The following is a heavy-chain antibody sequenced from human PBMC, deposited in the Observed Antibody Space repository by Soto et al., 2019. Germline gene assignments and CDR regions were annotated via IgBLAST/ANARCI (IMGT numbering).Heavy chain of an antibody. V-gene: IGHV4-4*02. CDR1: GDAISSRTW. J-gene: IGHJ3*02. D-gene: IGHD6-25*01. CDR2: IYHGGNT. CDR3: ARALVPPGTSGRLRSPFDI. Sequence: QVQLQESGPGLVKPSGTLSLTCGVSGDAISSRTWWNWIRQSPGKGLEWIGEIYHGGNTNYNASLKIRVTMTVDKSKNQFFLEMKSVTAADTAVYYCARALVPPGTSGRLRSPFDIWVPGTVVTVSS.